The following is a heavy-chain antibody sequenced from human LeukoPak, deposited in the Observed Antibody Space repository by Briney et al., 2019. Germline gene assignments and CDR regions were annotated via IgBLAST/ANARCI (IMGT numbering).Heavy chain of an antibody. D-gene: IGHD3-10*01. CDR3: ARAFGYGSIDY. Sequence: GGSLRLSCAASGFIVSSNYMSWVRQAPGKGLEWVSAIYSGGSTYYADSVKGRFTISRDNSKNTLYLQMNSLRAEDTAVYYCARAFGYGSIDYWGQGTLVTVSS. J-gene: IGHJ4*02. CDR1: GFIVSSNY. CDR2: IYSGGST. V-gene: IGHV3-53*05.